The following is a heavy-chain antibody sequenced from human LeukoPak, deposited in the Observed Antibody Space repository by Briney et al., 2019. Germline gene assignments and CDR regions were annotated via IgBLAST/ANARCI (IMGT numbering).Heavy chain of an antibody. D-gene: IGHD3-9*01. V-gene: IGHV4-39*01. CDR3: ARALGQLRYFDWSRWRAFDI. CDR2: IYYSGST. Sequence: TSETLSLTCTVSGGSISSSSYYWGWIRQPPGKGLEWIGSIYYSGSTYYNPSLKSRVTISVDTSKNQFSLKLSSVTAADTAVYYCARALGQLRYFDWSRWRAFDIWGQGTMVTVSS. J-gene: IGHJ3*02. CDR1: GGSISSSSYY.